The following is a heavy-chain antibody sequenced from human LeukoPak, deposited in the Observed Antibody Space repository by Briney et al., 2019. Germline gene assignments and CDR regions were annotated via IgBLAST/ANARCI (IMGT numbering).Heavy chain of an antibody. D-gene: IGHD5-18*01. J-gene: IGHJ4*02. V-gene: IGHV3-48*01. CDR2: ISSSSSTI. CDR1: GFTFSSYS. Sequence: QPGGSLRLSCAASGFTFSSYSMNWVRQAPGKGLEWVSYISSSSSTIYYADSVKGRLTISRDSAKNSLYLQMNSLRAEDTAVYYCARDWSDTAVDYWGQGTLVTVSS. CDR3: ARDWSDTAVDY.